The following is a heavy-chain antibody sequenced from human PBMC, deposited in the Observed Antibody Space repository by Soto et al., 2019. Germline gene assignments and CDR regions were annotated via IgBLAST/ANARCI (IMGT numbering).Heavy chain of an antibody. D-gene: IGHD2-2*01. CDR3: VKDGAAAPAAPPDWFDS. CDR2: ISGNGGST. V-gene: IGHV3-23*01. J-gene: IGHJ5*01. CDR1: GFIFSSYA. Sequence: EVQLLDSGGGLVQPGGSLRLSCEASGFIFSSYAISWVRQAPGKGPEWVFFISGNGGSTYYADSVKGRFSISRDNSSNTLTLQMTSPRVEDTAIYYCVKDGAAAPAAPPDWFDSWGQGTLVTPSS.